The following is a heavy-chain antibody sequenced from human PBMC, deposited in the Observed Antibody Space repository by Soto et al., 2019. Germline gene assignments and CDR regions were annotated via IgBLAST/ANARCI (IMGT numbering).Heavy chain of an antibody. CDR1: GNTHTIYF. CDR3: GRSGSYYAQ. Sequence: QVEMVQSGAEVKQPGASVRVSCKASGNTHTIYFIHWLRQAPGQGLEWMGWINSVSGGANYAPRFPGRVSMTRDRSSATAFLDPGGLRNDDPAVYYCGRSGSYYAQWGQGTPVTGSS. V-gene: IGHV1-2*02. J-gene: IGHJ4*02. D-gene: IGHD3-10*01. CDR2: INSVSGGA.